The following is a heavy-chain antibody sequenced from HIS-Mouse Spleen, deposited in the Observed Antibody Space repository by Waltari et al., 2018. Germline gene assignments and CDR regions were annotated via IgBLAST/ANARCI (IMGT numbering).Heavy chain of an antibody. J-gene: IGHJ2*01. V-gene: IGHV4-39*07. CDR1: ACSIRISSYY. D-gene: IGHD6-13*01. Sequence: QLQLQESGPGLVKPSETLSLTCTVSACSIRISSYYWGWIRQPPGKGLEWIGSIYYSGSTYYNPSLKSRVTISVDTSKNQFSLKLSSVSAADTAVYYCAREIPYSSSWYDWYFDLWGRGTLVTVSS. CDR3: AREIPYSSSWYDWYFDL. CDR2: IYYSGST.